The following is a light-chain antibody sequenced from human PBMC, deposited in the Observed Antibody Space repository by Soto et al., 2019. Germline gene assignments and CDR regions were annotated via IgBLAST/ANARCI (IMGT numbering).Light chain of an antibody. V-gene: IGLV2-23*01. Sequence: QSALAQPRSVSGSPGQSVTISCTGTSSYVGGYNYVSWYQQHPGRAPKLMIYEGSKRPSGVSNRFSGSKSGNTASLTISGLQAEDEADYYCCSYAGSSNWDLGNGTKVT. CDR2: EGS. J-gene: IGLJ1*01. CDR3: CSYAGSSNWD. CDR1: SSYVGGYNY.